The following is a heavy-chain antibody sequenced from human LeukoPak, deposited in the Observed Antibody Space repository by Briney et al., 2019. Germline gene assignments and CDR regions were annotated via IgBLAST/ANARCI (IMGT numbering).Heavy chain of an antibody. D-gene: IGHD6-19*01. Sequence: ASVKVSCKASGYTFTSYGISWEREPPGQGLEWMGWISGYYVNKDSAQNLQGRVTMTKDTSTSTAYMELRSLTSDDTAVYYCARRGPVGGGWGFDYWGQGTLVTVSS. J-gene: IGHJ4*02. CDR1: GYTFTSYG. V-gene: IGHV1-18*01. CDR3: ARRGPVGGGWGFDY. CDR2: ISGYYVNK.